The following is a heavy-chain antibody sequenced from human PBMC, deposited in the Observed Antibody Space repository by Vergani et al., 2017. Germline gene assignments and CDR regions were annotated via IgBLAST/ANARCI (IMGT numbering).Heavy chain of an antibody. CDR3: ARDGRIDAEGTELDY. D-gene: IGHD1-14*01. CDR1: GFSFSGYW. CDR2: IKSDGGIT. J-gene: IGHJ4*02. V-gene: IGHV3-74*01. Sequence: EVQLVESGGGLIHPGGSLRLSCEGSGFSFSGYWMHWVRQSPEKGLVWVSRIKSDGGITNYADSVKGRFTISRDNAKNTLYLEMNSLRGDDTAVYYCARDGRIDAEGTELDYWGQGTLVTVSS.